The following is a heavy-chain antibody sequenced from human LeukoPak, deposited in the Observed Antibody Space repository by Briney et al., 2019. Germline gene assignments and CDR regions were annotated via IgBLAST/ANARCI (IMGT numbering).Heavy chain of an antibody. CDR3: ARAHLSSASTDYMTV. D-gene: IGHD6-6*01. J-gene: IGHJ6*03. V-gene: IGHV3-30*03. CDR1: GFTFNSYG. CDR2: ISYDGTNK. Sequence: GGSLRLSCAASGFTFNSYGMHWVRQVPGKGLEWVAIISYDGTNKYYADSVKGRFTISRDSSRNTLYLQMNSLRPEDTAVYYCARAHLSSASTDYMTVWGKGTTVTVSS.